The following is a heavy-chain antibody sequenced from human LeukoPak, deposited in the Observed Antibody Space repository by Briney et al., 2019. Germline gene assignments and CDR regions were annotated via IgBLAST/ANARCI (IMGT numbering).Heavy chain of an antibody. CDR1: GGSISSYY. J-gene: IGHJ4*02. Sequence: SETLSLTCTVSGGSISSYYWSWIWQPPGKGLEWIGYIYYSGSTNYNPSLKSRVTISVDTSKNQFSLKLSSVTAADTAVYYCARDRLRVFDYWGQGTLVTVSS. CDR2: IYYSGST. CDR3: ARDRLRVFDY. D-gene: IGHD4-17*01. V-gene: IGHV4-59*01.